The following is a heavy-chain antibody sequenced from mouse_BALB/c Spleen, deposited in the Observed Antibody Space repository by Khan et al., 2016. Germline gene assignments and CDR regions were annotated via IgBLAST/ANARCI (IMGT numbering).Heavy chain of an antibody. Sequence: VQLQQPGPGLVKPSQSLSLTCTVTGYSITSDYAWNWFRQFPGNKLEWMGYISYSGSTRYYPSLKSRISITRDTSRNQFFLQLNSVTTEDTATYYCARTPTAYYAMDYWGQGTSVTVSS. D-gene: IGHD1-2*01. CDR1: GYSITSDYA. CDR3: ARTPTAYYAMDY. V-gene: IGHV3-2*02. J-gene: IGHJ4*01. CDR2: ISYSGST.